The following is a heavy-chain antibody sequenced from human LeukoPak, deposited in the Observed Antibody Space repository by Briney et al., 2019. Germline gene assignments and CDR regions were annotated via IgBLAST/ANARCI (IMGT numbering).Heavy chain of an antibody. J-gene: IGHJ4*02. D-gene: IGHD1-26*01. V-gene: IGHV3-74*01. CDR3: ARDLLTYSGSYPVY. CDR2: IKSDGSNR. Sequence: GGCLRLSCAASGLTFSSYWMHWVRQVPGKGLVWVSRIKSDGSNRGYADSVKGRFTISRDNAKNTLFLQMSSLRADDTAVYYCARDLLTYSGSYPVYWGQGTLVTVSS. CDR1: GLTFSSYW.